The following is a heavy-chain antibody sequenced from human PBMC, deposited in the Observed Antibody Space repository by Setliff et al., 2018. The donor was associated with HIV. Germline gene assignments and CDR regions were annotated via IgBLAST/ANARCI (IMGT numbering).Heavy chain of an antibody. V-gene: IGHV1-8*02. CDR3: AKPFGSDGSRQLDS. CDR1: GYTFTSYD. Sequence: WASVKVSCKASGYTFTSYDINWVRQDTGQGLEWMGWMNPNSGNTGYAQKFQGRVTMTRNTSISTAYMELSSLRSDDTAIYYCAKPFGSDGSRQLDSWGQGTLVTVSS. D-gene: IGHD2-15*01. CDR2: MNPNSGNT. J-gene: IGHJ4*02.